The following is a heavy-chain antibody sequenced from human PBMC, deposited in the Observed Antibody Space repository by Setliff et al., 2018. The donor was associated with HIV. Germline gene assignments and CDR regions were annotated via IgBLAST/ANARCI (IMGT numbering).Heavy chain of an antibody. Sequence: SETLSLTCTVSGGSISSSSYYWGWIRRPPGKGLEWIANIFYSGHTFYNPSLKSRVTISVATSENQFSLKLSSVTAADTAVYYCARGIAAAGRWGQGTLVTVSS. CDR1: GGSISSSSYY. J-gene: IGHJ4*02. V-gene: IGHV4-39*07. CDR2: IFYSGHT. CDR3: ARGIAAAGR. D-gene: IGHD6-13*01.